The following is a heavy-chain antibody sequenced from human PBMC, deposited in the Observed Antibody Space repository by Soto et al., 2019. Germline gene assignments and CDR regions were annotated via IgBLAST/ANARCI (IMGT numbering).Heavy chain of an antibody. V-gene: IGHV3-15*01. Sequence: KAXGSLRLSCAASGXTFSNACMTWVRQAPGKGLEWVGRIKSKTDGGTTDYGAHVKGRFTISRDDSKNTLYLKMNSLKTEDTAVYYCTTEAARSFDFWGQGILVTVSS. CDR3: TTEAARSFDF. J-gene: IGHJ4*02. D-gene: IGHD6-6*01. CDR2: IKSKTDGGTT. CDR1: GXTFSNAC.